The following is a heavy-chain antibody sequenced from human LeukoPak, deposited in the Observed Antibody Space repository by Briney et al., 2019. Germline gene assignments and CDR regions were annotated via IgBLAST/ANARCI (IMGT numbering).Heavy chain of an antibody. CDR1: GFTFSSYE. CDR3: AREGLGYCSGGSCSDAFDI. D-gene: IGHD2-15*01. Sequence: GGSLRLSCAASGFTFSSYEMNWVRQAPGKGLEWVSYISSSGSTIYYADSVKGRFTISRDNAKNSLYLQMNSLRAEDTAVYYCAREGLGYCSGGSCSDAFDIWGQGTMVTVSS. V-gene: IGHV3-48*03. CDR2: ISSSGSTI. J-gene: IGHJ3*02.